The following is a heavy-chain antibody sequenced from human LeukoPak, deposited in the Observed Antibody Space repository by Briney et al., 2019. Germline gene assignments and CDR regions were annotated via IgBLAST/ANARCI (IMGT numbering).Heavy chain of an antibody. V-gene: IGHV3-30-3*01. CDR1: GFTFSSYA. D-gene: IGHD3-16*01. Sequence: GGSLRLSCAASGFTFSSYAMHWVRQAPGKGLEWVAVMSNDGSNEYYADSVKGRFTIFRDNSKNPLYLQMNSLRAEDTAVYYCARDPVSTGLQINSDYWGQGTLVTVSS. CDR3: ARDPVSTGLQINSDY. J-gene: IGHJ4*02. CDR2: MSNDGSNE.